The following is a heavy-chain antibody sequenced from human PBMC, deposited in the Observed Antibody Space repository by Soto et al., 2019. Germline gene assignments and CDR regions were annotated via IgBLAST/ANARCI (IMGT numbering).Heavy chain of an antibody. Sequence: SLTCTVSGGSISSYYWSWIRQPPGKGLEWIGYIYYSGSTNYNPSLKSRVTISVDTSKNQFSLKIEDTAVYYCARVVGAPNWFDPWGQGTLVTVSS. V-gene: IGHV4-59*12. CDR2: IYYSGST. J-gene: IGHJ5*02. CDR3: ARVVGAPNWFDP. D-gene: IGHD1-26*01. CDR1: GGSISSYY.